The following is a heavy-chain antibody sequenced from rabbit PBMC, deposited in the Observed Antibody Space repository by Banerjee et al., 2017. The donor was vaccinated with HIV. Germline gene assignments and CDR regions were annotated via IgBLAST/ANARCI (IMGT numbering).Heavy chain of an antibody. CDR2: IDPVFRST. CDR3: AREDYTHGDAGYDL. D-gene: IGHD6-1*01. J-gene: IGHJ4*01. CDR1: GFDFSSYG. V-gene: IGHV1S47*01. Sequence: QEQLVESGGGLVQPGGSLKLSCKASGFDFSSYGVSWVRQAPGKGLEWIGYIDPVFRSTYYASWVNGRFTISSHNAQNTLYLQLNSLTAADTATYFCAREDYTHGDAGYDLWGQGTLVTVS.